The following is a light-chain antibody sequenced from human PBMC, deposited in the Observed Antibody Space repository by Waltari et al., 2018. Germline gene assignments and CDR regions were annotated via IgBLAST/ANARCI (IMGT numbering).Light chain of an antibody. CDR3: QKYGTLPAT. J-gene: IGKJ1*01. CDR1: QSVGRT. Sequence: EIVLTQSPGTLSLSPGERATLSCRATQSVGRTLAWYQQKPGQAPRLLIYAASSRATGIPDRFSGSGYGTDCSLTISRLEAEDFAVYYCQKYGTLPATFGQGTKVEIK. CDR2: AAS. V-gene: IGKV3-20*01.